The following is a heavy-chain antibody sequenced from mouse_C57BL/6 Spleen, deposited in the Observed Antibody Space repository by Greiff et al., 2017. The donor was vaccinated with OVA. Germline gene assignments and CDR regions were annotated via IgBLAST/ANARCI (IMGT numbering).Heavy chain of an antibody. CDR3: TRNDYGWLAY. V-gene: IGHV1-15*01. J-gene: IGHJ3*01. D-gene: IGHD2-4*01. CDR2: IDPETGGT. Sequence: VQLQQSGAELVRPGASVTLSCKASGYTFTDYEMHWVKQTPVHGLEWIGAIDPETGGTAYNQKFKGKAILTADKSSSTAYMELRSLTSEDSAVYYCTRNDYGWLAYWGQGTLVTVSA. CDR1: GYTFTDYE.